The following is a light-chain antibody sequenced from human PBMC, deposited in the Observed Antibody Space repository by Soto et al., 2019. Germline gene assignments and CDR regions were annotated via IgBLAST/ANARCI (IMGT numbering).Light chain of an antibody. V-gene: IGKV3-20*01. J-gene: IGKJ5*01. CDR3: QQYGYSPIT. CDR1: QSVSSY. Sequence: IVLTQSPATLSLSPGERATLSCMASQSVSSYLAWYQQKPGQAPRLLIYGASSRATGIPDKFSGSGSGTDFTLTIDGLEPEDFAVYYCQQYGYSPITFGQGTRLEI. CDR2: GAS.